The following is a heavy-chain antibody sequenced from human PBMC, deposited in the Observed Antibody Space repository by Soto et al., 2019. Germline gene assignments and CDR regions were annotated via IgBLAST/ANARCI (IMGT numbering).Heavy chain of an antibody. Sequence: SETLSLTCTVSGGSISSGDYYWSWIRQPPGKGLEWIGYISHLGSTYYNPSVKSRLSMSIDRTRNQFSLRLSYMTAADKAVYYCARGGGYDSFDFWGQGIQVTVSS. D-gene: IGHD2-15*01. J-gene: IGHJ4*02. CDR3: ARGGGYDSFDF. CDR2: ISHLGST. CDR1: GGSISSGDYY. V-gene: IGHV4-30-4*01.